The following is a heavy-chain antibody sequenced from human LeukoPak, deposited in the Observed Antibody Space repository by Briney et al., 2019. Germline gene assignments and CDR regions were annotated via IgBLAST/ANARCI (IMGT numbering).Heavy chain of an antibody. J-gene: IGHJ6*03. Sequence: SETLSLTCAVSGGSISSGSYYWSWIRQPAGKGLEWIGRIYTSGSTNYNPSLKSRVTISVDTSKNQFSLKLSSVTAADTAVYYCASTSYCGGDCYNYYYYMDVWGKGTTVTISS. CDR1: GGSISSGSYY. CDR2: IYTSGST. V-gene: IGHV4-61*02. CDR3: ASTSYCGGDCYNYYYYMDV. D-gene: IGHD2-21*02.